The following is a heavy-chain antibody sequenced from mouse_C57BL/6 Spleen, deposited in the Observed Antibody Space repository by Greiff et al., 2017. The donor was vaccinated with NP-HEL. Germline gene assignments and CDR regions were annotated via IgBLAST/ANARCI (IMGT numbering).Heavy chain of an antibody. CDR2: IYPGDGDT. CDR3: ARRTFPVVAHYFDY. CDR1: GYAFSSYW. D-gene: IGHD1-1*01. V-gene: IGHV1-80*01. J-gene: IGHJ2*01. Sequence: VKLMESGAELVKPGASVKISCKASGYAFSSYWMNWVKQRPGKGLEWIGQIYPGDGDTNYNGKFKGKATLTADKSSSTAYMQLSSLTSEDSAVYFCARRTFPVVAHYFDYWGQGTTLTVSS.